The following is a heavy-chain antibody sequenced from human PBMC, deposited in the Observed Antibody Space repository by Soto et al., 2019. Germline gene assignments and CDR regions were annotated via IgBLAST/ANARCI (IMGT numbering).Heavy chain of an antibody. D-gene: IGHD3-16*02. J-gene: IGHJ6*02. CDR2: IYYSGST. CDR3: ARGSADYVWGSYHYYYYGMDV. CDR1: GGSISSYY. V-gene: IGHV4-59*01. Sequence: SETLSLTCTVSGGSISSYYWSWIRQPPGKGLEWIGYIYYSGSTNYNPSLKSRVTISVDTSKNQFSLKLSSVTAADTAVYYCARGSADYVWGSYHYYYYGMDVWGQGTTVTVSS.